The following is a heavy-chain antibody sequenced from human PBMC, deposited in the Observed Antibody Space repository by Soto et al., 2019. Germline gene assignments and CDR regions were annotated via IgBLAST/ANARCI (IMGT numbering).Heavy chain of an antibody. J-gene: IGHJ4*02. Sequence: QVQLVQSGAEVKKPGASVKISCKASGYTFTNYHIHWVRQAPGQGLEWMGLINPSVGSTSYAQKFQSRVTMTRDTSTTTVYMELSSLTSDDTAVYRCARAQVWDIHDYWGQGTLVTVSS. CDR1: GYTFTNYH. CDR2: INPSVGST. CDR3: ARAQVWDIHDY. V-gene: IGHV1-46*03. D-gene: IGHD1-26*01.